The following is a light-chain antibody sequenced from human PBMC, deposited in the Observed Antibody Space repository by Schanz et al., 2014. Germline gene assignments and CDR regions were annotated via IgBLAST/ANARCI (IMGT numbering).Light chain of an antibody. J-gene: IGLJ2*01. CDR2: DVT. V-gene: IGLV2-11*01. Sequence: QSALTQPRSVSGSPGQSVTISCTGTSSDVGNYNYVSWYQHHPGKAPKLMIYDVTKRPSGVPDRFSGSKSGNTASLTISGLQAEDEADYSCCSYAGSYTLGVFGGGTKLTVL. CDR3: CSYAGSYTLGV. CDR1: SSDVGNYNY.